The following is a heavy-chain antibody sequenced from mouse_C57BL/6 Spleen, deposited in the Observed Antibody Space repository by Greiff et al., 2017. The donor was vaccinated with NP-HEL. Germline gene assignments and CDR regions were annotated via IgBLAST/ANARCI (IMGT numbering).Heavy chain of an antibody. D-gene: IGHD2-4*01. Sequence: VQLQQSDAELVKPGASVKISCKVSGYTFTDHTIHWMKQRPEQGLEWIGYIYPRDGSTKYNEKFKGKATMTADKSSSTAYMQLNSLTSEDSAVYFCARCDDYDRDYYAMDYWGQGTSVTVSS. CDR2: IYPRDGST. CDR1: GYTFTDHT. J-gene: IGHJ4*01. CDR3: ARCDDYDRDYYAMDY. V-gene: IGHV1-78*01.